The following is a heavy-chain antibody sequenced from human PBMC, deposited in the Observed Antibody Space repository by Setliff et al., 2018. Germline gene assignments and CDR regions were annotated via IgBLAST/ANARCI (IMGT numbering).Heavy chain of an antibody. CDR3: ARERGDIVSTTSYYYYMDV. V-gene: IGHV1-18*01. Sequence: ASVKVSCKASGYTFTSYGISWVRQAPGQGLEWVGWISAYNGDTNYAQKFQGRVTMTTDRSTSTDYMEMSSLRSEDTAVYYCARERGDIVSTTSYYYYMDVWGKGTTVTVSS. CDR1: GYTFTSYG. J-gene: IGHJ6*03. D-gene: IGHD5-12*01. CDR2: ISAYNGDT.